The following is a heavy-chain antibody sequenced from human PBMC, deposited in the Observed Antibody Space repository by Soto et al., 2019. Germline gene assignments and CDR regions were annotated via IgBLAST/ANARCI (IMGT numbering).Heavy chain of an antibody. CDR3: ARLPDPQQLVGGWFDP. Sequence: PGESLKISCKGSGYSFTSYWIGWVRQMPGKGLEWMGIIYPGGSDTRYSPSFQGQVTISADKSISTAYLKWSSLKASDTAMYYCARLPDPQQLVGGWFDPWGQGTLVTVSS. J-gene: IGHJ5*02. CDR2: IYPGGSDT. D-gene: IGHD6-13*01. CDR1: GYSFTSYW. V-gene: IGHV5-51*01.